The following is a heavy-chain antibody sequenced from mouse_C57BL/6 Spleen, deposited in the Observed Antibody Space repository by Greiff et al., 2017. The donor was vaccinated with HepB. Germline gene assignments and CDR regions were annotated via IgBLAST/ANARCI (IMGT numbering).Heavy chain of an antibody. V-gene: IGHV5-17*01. CDR3: ARRAYPLPFDV. D-gene: IGHD3-3*01. CDR1: GFTFSDYG. Sequence: EVKVVESGGGLVKPGGSLKLSCAASGFTFSDYGMHWVRQAPEKGLEWVAYISSGSSTIYYADTVKGRFTISRDNAKNTLFLQMTSLRSEDTAMYYCARRAYPLPFDVWGTGTTVTVSS. CDR2: ISSGSSTI. J-gene: IGHJ1*03.